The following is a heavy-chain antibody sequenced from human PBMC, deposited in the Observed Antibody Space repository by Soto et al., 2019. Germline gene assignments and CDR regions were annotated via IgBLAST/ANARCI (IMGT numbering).Heavy chain of an antibody. V-gene: IGHV5-51*01. Sequence: GESLKISCKGSGYSFTNYWIAWVRQMPGKGLEWMGIIYPGDSDTRYSPSFQGQVTISADKSINTAYLQWSSLKASDTAMYYCARLLGGAMLNWYIDLWGRGTLVTVSS. CDR2: IYPGDSDT. J-gene: IGHJ2*01. CDR3: ARLLGGAMLNWYIDL. CDR1: GYSFTNYW. D-gene: IGHD3-16*01.